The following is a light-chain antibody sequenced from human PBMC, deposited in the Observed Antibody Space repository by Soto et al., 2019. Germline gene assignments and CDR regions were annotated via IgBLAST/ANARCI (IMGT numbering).Light chain of an antibody. Sequence: QSALTQPPSASGSPGQSVTISCTGTSNDVGGYNYVSWYQQHPGKAPKLIIYEVSQRPSGVPHRFSGSKSGNTASLTVSGLQVDDEADYYCSSYAGSTYRYGFGSGTKVTVL. CDR3: SSYAGSTYRYG. J-gene: IGLJ1*01. CDR1: SNDVGGYNY. V-gene: IGLV2-8*01. CDR2: EVS.